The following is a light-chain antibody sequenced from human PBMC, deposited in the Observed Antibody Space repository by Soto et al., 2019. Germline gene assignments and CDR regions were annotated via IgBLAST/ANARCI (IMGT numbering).Light chain of an antibody. Sequence: QSALTQPPSASGSPGQSVTISCTGTSTDVGGYNYVSWYQQHPGKAPKVMIYEVNKRPSGVPDRFSGSKSGNTASLTVSGHQPEDEADYYCASYAGSNDVFGTGTKLTVL. CDR2: EVN. CDR1: STDVGGYNY. CDR3: ASYAGSNDV. V-gene: IGLV2-8*01. J-gene: IGLJ1*01.